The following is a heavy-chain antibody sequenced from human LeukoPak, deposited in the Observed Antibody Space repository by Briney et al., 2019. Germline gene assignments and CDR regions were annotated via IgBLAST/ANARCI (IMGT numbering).Heavy chain of an antibody. D-gene: IGHD3-10*01. J-gene: IGHJ4*02. CDR1: GGSIDNGGYY. CDR3: ASLRSSGSGSFPTD. CDR2: LYYNGAT. V-gene: IGHV4-39*01. Sequence: SETLSLTCTVSGGSIDNGGYYWGWIRQPPGEGPEWIGSLYYNGATYYNPTLRSRVTMSVDTSKNQFSLKLTSVTAADTAVYYCASLRSSGSGSFPTDWGQGILVTVSS.